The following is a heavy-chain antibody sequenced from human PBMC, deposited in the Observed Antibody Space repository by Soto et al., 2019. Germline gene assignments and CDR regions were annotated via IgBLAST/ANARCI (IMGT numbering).Heavy chain of an antibody. D-gene: IGHD2-2*01. V-gene: IGHV4-59*01. CDR1: GGSISSYY. Sequence: SETLSLTCTVSGGSISSYYWSWIRQPPGKGLEWIGYIYYSGSTNYNPSLKSRVTISVDTSKNQFSLKLSSVTAADTAVYYCARVGDCSSTSGDVNYYLMDVWGKGTTVTVSS. CDR3: ARVGDCSSTSGDVNYYLMDV. CDR2: IYYSGST. J-gene: IGHJ6*03.